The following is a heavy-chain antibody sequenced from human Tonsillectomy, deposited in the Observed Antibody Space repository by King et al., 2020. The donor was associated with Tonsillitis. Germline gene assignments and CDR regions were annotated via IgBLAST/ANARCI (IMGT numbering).Heavy chain of an antibody. D-gene: IGHD3-10*01. CDR2: INHSGST. CDR3: ARGRELYYGSGSYSPANWFDP. Sequence: VQLQQWGAGLLKPSETLSLTCAVYGGSFSGYYWTWIRQPPGKGLEWIGEINHSGSTNYNPSLKSRVTISVDTSKNQFSLKLSSVTAADTAVYYCARGRELYYGSGSYSPANWFDPRGQGTLVTVSS. J-gene: IGHJ5*02. V-gene: IGHV4-34*01. CDR1: GGSFSGYY.